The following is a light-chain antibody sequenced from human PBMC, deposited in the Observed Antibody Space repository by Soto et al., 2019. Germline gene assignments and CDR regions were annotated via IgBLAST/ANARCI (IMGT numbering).Light chain of an antibody. CDR1: SSDVGGYNY. J-gene: IGLJ1*01. CDR3: CSSAGTYTFD. V-gene: IGLV2-11*01. CDR2: DVS. Sequence: QSALAQPRSVSGSPGQSFTISCTGTSSDVGGYNYVSWYQQHPGKAPKVMIYDVSKRPSGVPDRFSGSKSGNTASLTISGLQAEDEADYYCCSSAGTYTFDFGTGTKVTVL.